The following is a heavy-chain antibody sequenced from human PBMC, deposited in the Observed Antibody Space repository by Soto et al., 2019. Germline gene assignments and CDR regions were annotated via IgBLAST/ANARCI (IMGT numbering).Heavy chain of an antibody. Sequence: PSETLSLTCTVSGGSISSGGYYWSWIRQHPGKGLEWIGYIYYSGSTYYNPSLKSRVTISVDTSKNQFSLKLSSVTAADTAVYYCARDHGSSWYVRYFGYWGQGTLVTVSS. D-gene: IGHD6-13*01. CDR1: GGSISSGGYY. J-gene: IGHJ4*02. V-gene: IGHV4-31*03. CDR2: IYYSGST. CDR3: ARDHGSSWYVRYFGY.